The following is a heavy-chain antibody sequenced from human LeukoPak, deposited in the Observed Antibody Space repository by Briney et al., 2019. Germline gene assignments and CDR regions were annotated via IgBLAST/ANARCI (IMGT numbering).Heavy chain of an antibody. Sequence: GASVKVSFKASGYTFTSYGISWVRQAPGQGLEWMGWISAYNGNTNYAQKLQGRVTMTTDTSTSTAYMELRSLRSDDTAVYYCARDSKYCSGGSCYADWFDPWGQGTLVTVSS. CDR3: ARDSKYCSGGSCYADWFDP. J-gene: IGHJ5*02. D-gene: IGHD2-15*01. CDR2: ISAYNGNT. CDR1: GYTFTSYG. V-gene: IGHV1-18*01.